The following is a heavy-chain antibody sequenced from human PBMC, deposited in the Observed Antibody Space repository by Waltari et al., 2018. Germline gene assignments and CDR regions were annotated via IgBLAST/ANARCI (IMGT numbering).Heavy chain of an antibody. V-gene: IGHV4-38-2*02. D-gene: IGHD5-12*01. CDR3: VTDQGWLRSLE. CDR2: ISHSGTT. CDR1: GYSISSGSY. J-gene: IGHJ3*01. Sequence: QVQLQESGPGLVKPSETLSLTCAVSGYSISSGSYWGWIRQPPGKGLEWIGSISHSGTTYYNPSLRSRITISMDTSKNQFSLRLSSVTAVDTAVYYCVTDQGWLRSLEWGQGTKVTVSS.